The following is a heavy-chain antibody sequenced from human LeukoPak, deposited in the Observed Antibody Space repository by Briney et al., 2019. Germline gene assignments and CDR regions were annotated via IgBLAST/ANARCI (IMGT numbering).Heavy chain of an antibody. CDR2: ISWNSGSI. D-gene: IGHD3-3*01. J-gene: IGHJ6*02. CDR3: AKGGKVLRFLEYGMDV. V-gene: IGHV3-9*01. Sequence: GGSLRLSCAASGFTFDDYAMHWVRQAPGKGLEWVSGISWNSGSIGYADSVKGRFTISRDDAKNSLYLQMSSLRAEDTALYYCAKGGKVLRFLEYGMDVWGQGTTVTVSS. CDR1: GFTFDDYA.